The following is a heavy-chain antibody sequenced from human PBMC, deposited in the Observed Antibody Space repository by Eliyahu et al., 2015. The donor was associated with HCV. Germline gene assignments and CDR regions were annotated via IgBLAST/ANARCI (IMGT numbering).Heavy chain of an antibody. D-gene: IGHD1-20*01. V-gene: IGHV3-74*01. J-gene: IGHJ4*02. CDR3: ARALYNWKSTLDY. CDR2: INSDGSST. CDR1: GFTFSSYW. Sequence: EVQLVESGGGLVQPGGSLRLSXXASGFTFSSYWVHWXRQAPGKGLVWVSRINSDGSSTSYADSVKGRXTISRDNAKNTLYLQMNSLRAEDTAVYYCARALYNWKSTLDYWGQGTLVTVSS.